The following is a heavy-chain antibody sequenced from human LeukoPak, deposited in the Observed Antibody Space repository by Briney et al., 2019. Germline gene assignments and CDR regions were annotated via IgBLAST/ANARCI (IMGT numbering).Heavy chain of an antibody. V-gene: IGHV1-69*05. CDR3: ARWAHHDYVWGSYCPKAGYAFDI. J-gene: IGHJ3*02. CDR1: GGTFSSYA. Sequence: SVKVSCKXSGGTFSSYAISWVRQAPGQGLEWMGGIIPIFGTANYSQKFQGRVTITTDESTSTAYMELSSLRSEDTAVYYCARWAHHDYVWGSYCPKAGYAFDIWGQGTMVTVSS. D-gene: IGHD3-16*01. CDR2: IIPIFGTA.